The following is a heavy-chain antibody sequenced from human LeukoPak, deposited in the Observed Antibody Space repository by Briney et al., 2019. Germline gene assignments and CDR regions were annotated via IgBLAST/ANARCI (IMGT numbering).Heavy chain of an antibody. Sequence: SETLXLTCTVSGGSISSSSYYWGWIRQPPGKGLEWIGSIYYSGSTYYNPSLKSRVTISVDTSKNQFSLKLSSVTAADTAVYXXXXVRGSXSGXSRAPYDAFDIWGQGTMVTVSS. V-gene: IGHV4-39*07. CDR1: GGSISSSSYY. J-gene: IGHJ3*02. D-gene: IGHD6-19*01. CDR2: IYYSGST. CDR3: XXVRGSXSGXSRAPYDAFDI.